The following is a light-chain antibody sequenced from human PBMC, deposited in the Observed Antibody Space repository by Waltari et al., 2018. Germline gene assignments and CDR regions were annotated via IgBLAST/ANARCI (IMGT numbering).Light chain of an antibody. J-gene: IGKJ4*01. CDR3: QQYDTTPLT. Sequence: DIVMTQSPDSLAVSLGDRATINCKSSQSLLFSSNNKNYLAWYQQKQGQPPKLLIYWASIRESGVPDRFSGSGSGTDFTLTISSLQAEDVAVYYCQQYDTTPLTFGGGTKVEIK. CDR2: WAS. CDR1: QSLLFSSNNKNY. V-gene: IGKV4-1*01.